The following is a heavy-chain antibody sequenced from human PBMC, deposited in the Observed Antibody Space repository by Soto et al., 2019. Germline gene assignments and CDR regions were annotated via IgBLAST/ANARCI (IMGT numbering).Heavy chain of an antibody. D-gene: IGHD4-17*01. Sequence: SETLSLTCTVSGGSISSYYWSWIRQPPGKGLEWIGYIYYSGSTNYNPSLKSRVTISVDTSKNQFSLKLSSVTAADTAVYYCASRGDYGDLDYWGQGTLLTVSS. CDR1: GGSISSYY. CDR3: ASRGDYGDLDY. J-gene: IGHJ4*02. V-gene: IGHV4-59*08. CDR2: IYYSGST.